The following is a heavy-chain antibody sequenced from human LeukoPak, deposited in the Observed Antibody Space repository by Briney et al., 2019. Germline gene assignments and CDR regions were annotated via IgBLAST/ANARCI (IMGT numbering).Heavy chain of an antibody. CDR1: GFTFSSYP. D-gene: IGHD6-19*01. Sequence: GGSLRLSCAASGFTFSSYPMSWVRQAPGKGLEWVSAISGSGGDTYYADSVKGRFTISRDNSKNTLYLQVNSLRAVDTALYYCATSSGWYPKYFDYWGQGTLVTVSS. CDR2: ISGSGGDT. V-gene: IGHV3-23*01. CDR3: ATSSGWYPKYFDY. J-gene: IGHJ4*02.